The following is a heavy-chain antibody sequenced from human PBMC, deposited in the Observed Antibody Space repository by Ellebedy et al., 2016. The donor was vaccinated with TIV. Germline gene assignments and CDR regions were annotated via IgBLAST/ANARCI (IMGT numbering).Heavy chain of an antibody. D-gene: IGHD6-13*01. CDR3: ARGAMAAAGDDY. J-gene: IGHJ4*02. CDR1: GFTFSSYS. CDR2: ISSNSNYI. V-gene: IGHV3-21*01. Sequence: PGGSLRLSCAASGFTFSSYSMNWVRQAPGKGLGWVSSISSNSNYIYYPDSVRGRFTISRDNAKKSLYLQMNSLRAEDTAVYYCARGAMAAAGDDYWGQGTLVTVSS.